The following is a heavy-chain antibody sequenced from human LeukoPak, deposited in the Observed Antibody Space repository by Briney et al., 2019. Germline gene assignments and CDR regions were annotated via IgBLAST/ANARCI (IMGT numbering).Heavy chain of an antibody. CDR1: GFTSSSYA. V-gene: IGHV3-23*01. Sequence: GGSLRLSCAASGFTSSSYAMSWGRQAPGKGREWVSGISDSGDITYYADSVKGRFTISRDNSKNTLYVQMNSLRVEDTAVYFCAKDRRGGSYYAATLDIWGPGTMVTVSS. CDR2: ISDSGDIT. CDR3: AKDRRGGSYYAATLDI. J-gene: IGHJ3*02. D-gene: IGHD1-26*01.